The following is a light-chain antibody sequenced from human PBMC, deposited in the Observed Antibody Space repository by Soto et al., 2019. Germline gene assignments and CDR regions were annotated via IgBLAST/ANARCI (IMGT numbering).Light chain of an antibody. CDR2: GAS. Sequence: EIVLTQSQATLSVSPGASAALACLASQSVSSNLAWYQQKPGQVPRLLIYGASTRATGIPVRFSGSGSGTDFTLTISSLQSEDFAVYYCQQYNNWPLTFGGGTKVDIK. J-gene: IGKJ4*01. CDR1: QSVSSN. V-gene: IGKV3-15*01. CDR3: QQYNNWPLT.